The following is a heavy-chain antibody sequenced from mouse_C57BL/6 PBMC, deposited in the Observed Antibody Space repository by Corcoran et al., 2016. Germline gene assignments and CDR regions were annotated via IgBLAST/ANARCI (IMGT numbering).Heavy chain of an antibody. J-gene: IGHJ3*01. V-gene: IGHV3-6*01. CDR1: GSSITSGYY. CDR2: ISYDGSN. D-gene: IGHD2-4*01. CDR3: ASPYDYDWFAY. Sequence: DVQLQESGPRLVKPSQSLSLTCSVTGSSITSGYYWDWIRQFPGNKLEWMGYISYDGSNNYNPSLKNRISITRDTSKNQFFLKLNSVTTEDTATYYCASPYDYDWFAYWGQGTLVTVSA.